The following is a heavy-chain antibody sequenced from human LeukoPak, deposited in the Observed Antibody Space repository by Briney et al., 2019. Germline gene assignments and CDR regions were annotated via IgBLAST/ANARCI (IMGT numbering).Heavy chain of an antibody. CDR3: ARDPGYSYAIDS. J-gene: IGHJ4*02. CDR2: ITHGSTGV. Sequence: GGSLRLSCAASGFTFSSYSMNWVRQAPGKGLEWISHITHGSTGVFYADSVEGRFTVSRDDAKNSLYLQMNSLRVEDTAVYYCARDPGYSYAIDSWGQGTLVTVSS. V-gene: IGHV3-48*01. CDR1: GFTFSSYS. D-gene: IGHD5-18*01.